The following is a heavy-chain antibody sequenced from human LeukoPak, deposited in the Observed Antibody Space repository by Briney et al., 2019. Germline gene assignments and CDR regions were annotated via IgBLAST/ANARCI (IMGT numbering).Heavy chain of an antibody. CDR3: ARESVLLWFGVDY. D-gene: IGHD3-10*01. Sequence: GGSLRLSCAASGFTFSSYSMNWVRQAPGKGLEWVSSISSSSSYIYYADSVKGRFTISRDNAKNSLYLQMNSLRAEDTAVYYCARESVLLWFGVDYWGQGTLVTVSS. CDR1: GFTFSSYS. CDR2: ISSSSSYI. V-gene: IGHV3-21*01. J-gene: IGHJ4*02.